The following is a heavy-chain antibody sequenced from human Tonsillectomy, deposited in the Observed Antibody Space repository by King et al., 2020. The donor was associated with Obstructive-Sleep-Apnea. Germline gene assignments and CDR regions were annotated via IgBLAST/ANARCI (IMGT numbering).Heavy chain of an antibody. V-gene: IGHV3-11*01. Sequence: QLVQSGGGLVKPGASLRLSCAASGFTFSDSYMSWIRQSPGKGLEWVSYISRSDSTIYYADSVKGRFTIPRDNGKNSLYLQMNSLRAEDTAVYYCARGDGVRGVITDYWGQGTLVTVSS. CDR1: GFTFSDSY. CDR2: ISRSDSTI. D-gene: IGHD3-10*01. CDR3: ARGDGVRGVITDY. J-gene: IGHJ4*02.